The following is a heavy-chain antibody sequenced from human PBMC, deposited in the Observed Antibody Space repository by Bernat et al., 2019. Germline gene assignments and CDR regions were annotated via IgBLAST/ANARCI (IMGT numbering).Heavy chain of an antibody. CDR1: GGSISSSSYY. V-gene: IGHV4-39*01. J-gene: IGHJ5*01. Sequence: QLQLQESGPGLVKPSETLSLTCTVSGGSISSSSYYWGWIRQPPGKGLEWLASIHFSGSTYYNPALKSRVNLSVDTSKNQFTRRLSSVTATDTAVYYCARLYYDSSGYYWFDPWGRGPLVTVSS. CDR2: IHFSGST. CDR3: ARLYYDSSGYYWFDP. D-gene: IGHD3-22*01.